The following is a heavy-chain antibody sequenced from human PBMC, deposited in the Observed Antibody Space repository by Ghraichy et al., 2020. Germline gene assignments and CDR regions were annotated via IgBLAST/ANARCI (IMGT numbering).Heavy chain of an antibody. CDR2: IYYSGST. D-gene: IGHD3-3*01. J-gene: IGHJ6*02. V-gene: IGHV4-59*01. CDR3: ARMSDFWSGYPDV. Sequence: SETLSLTCTVSGGSISSYYWSWIRQPPGKGLEWIGYIYYSGSTNYNPSLKSRVTISVDTSKNQFSLKLSSVTAADTAVYYCARMSDFWSGYPDVWGQGTTVTVSS. CDR1: GGSISSYY.